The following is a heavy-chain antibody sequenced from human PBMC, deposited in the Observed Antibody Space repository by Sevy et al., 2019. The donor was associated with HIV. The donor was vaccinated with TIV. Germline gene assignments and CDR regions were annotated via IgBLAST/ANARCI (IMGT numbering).Heavy chain of an antibody. CDR1: GFIFNTFY. D-gene: IGHD3-22*01. J-gene: IGHJ3*02. CDR2: INSDGSNQ. CDR3: AQIGKYYYDSSGFFAQAGAALDI. Sequence: GGSLKLSCAASGFIFNTFYMHWVRQAPGKGLEWVSRINSDGSNQNYPDSVKGRFTMARDKAKNTLYLQMNGLRAEDTVVYYCAQIGKYYYDSSGFFAQAGAALDIWGQGTMVTVSS. V-gene: IGHV3-74*01.